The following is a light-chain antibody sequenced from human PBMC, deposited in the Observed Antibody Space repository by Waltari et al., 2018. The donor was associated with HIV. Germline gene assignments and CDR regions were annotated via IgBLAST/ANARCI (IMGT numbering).Light chain of an antibody. V-gene: IGLV2-23*02. Sequence: QSALTQPASVSGSPGQSITISCTGTSSDVGSYYLVSWYQQHPRKAPKLMIYEVNQRPSGVSHRFSCSKSGNTASLTFSWLHAEDEADFYCCSYAGSSTLVFGGGTKLTVL. J-gene: IGLJ3*02. CDR1: SSDVGSYYL. CDR2: EVN. CDR3: CSYAGSSTLV.